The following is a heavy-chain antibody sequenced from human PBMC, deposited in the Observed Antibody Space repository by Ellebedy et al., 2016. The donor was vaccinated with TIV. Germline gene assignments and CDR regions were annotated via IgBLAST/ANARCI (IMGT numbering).Heavy chain of an antibody. CDR3: AKSPRDDYGGNSGFDAFDI. CDR1: GFTFSSYA. D-gene: IGHD4-23*01. Sequence: PGGSLRLSCAASGFTFSSYAMSWVRQAPGQGLEWVSAISGSGGSTYYADSVKGRFTISRENSKNTLYLQMNSLRAEDTAVYYCAKSPRDDYGGNSGFDAFDIWGQGTMVTVSS. CDR2: ISGSGGST. V-gene: IGHV3-23*01. J-gene: IGHJ3*02.